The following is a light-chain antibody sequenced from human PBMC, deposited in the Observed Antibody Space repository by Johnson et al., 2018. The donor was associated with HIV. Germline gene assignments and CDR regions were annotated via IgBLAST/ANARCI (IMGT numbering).Light chain of an antibody. CDR3: GTWDSGLSAGGNV. Sequence: QSVLTQPPSVSAAPGQKVTISCSGSSSNIGNNFVSWYQQLPGTAPKLLIYENNKRPSGIPARFSGSKSGTSATLGITGLQPGDEADYYCGTWDSGLSAGGNVFGTGTKVTVL. V-gene: IGLV1-51*02. CDR1: SSNIGNNF. CDR2: ENN. J-gene: IGLJ1*01.